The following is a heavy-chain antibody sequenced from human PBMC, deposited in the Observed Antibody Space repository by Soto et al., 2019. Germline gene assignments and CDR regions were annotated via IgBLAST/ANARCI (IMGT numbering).Heavy chain of an antibody. D-gene: IGHD3-10*01. Sequence: QVQLVQSGAEVKKPGSSVKVSCKASGGTFSSYAISWVRQAPGQGLEWMGGIIPIFGTANYAQKFQGRVTVTADDSPSTAYMALGRLRSQDTAGYYCATRPGSRGYNSAMDVWGHGTTVTVSS. V-gene: IGHV1-69*12. CDR3: ATRPGSRGYNSAMDV. J-gene: IGHJ6*02. CDR1: GGTFSSYA. CDR2: IIPIFGTA.